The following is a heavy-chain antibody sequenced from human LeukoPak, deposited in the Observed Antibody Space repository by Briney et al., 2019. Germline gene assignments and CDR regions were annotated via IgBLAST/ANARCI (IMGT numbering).Heavy chain of an antibody. CDR1: GFTFSNYA. D-gene: IGHD6-19*01. CDR2: ISGSGGST. J-gene: IGHJ4*02. CDR3: ARQWLING. Sequence: GGSLRLSCAASGFTFSNYAMNWVRQAPGKGLEWVSGISGSGGSTYYADSVKGRFTISRDNSKKTLYLQMNSLRAEDTAVYYCARQWLINGWGQGILVTVSS. V-gene: IGHV3-23*01.